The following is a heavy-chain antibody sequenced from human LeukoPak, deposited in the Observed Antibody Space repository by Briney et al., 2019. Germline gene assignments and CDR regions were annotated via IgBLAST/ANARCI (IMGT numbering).Heavy chain of an antibody. D-gene: IGHD4-17*01. Sequence: PGGSLRLSCAASGFTFNTFTMQWVRQAPGKGLEYVPAITRNGDITYYANSVKGRFTISRDNSKNTLYLQMGSLKTEDMAVYYCAYGDFFGYWGQGTLVTVSS. CDR1: GFTFNTFT. CDR2: ITRNGDIT. J-gene: IGHJ4*02. CDR3: AYGDFFGY. V-gene: IGHV3-64*01.